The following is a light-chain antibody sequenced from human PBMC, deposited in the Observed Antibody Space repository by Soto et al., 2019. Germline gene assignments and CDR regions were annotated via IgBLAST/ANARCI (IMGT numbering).Light chain of an antibody. J-gene: IGKJ1*01. Sequence: EMVVTQFPGTLPLSPGERATLACRASQNVGSTNLAWYQQKPGQAPRLLIYGASSRATGIADRFSGGGSGTDFTLTISRLEPDDFAVYYCQQYGSSRTFGQGTKVEIK. CDR3: QQYGSSRT. CDR2: GAS. CDR1: QNVGSTN. V-gene: IGKV3-20*01.